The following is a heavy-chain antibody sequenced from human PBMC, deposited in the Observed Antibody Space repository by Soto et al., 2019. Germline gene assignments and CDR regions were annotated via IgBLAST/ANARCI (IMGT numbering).Heavy chain of an antibody. J-gene: IGHJ4*02. V-gene: IGHV1-8*01. CDR2: MQPSSGRT. D-gene: IGHD1-26*01. CDR3: ARGVTAGVDY. Sequence: QVQLVQSGAEVREPGASVKVSRKASGYSFTSLDINWVRQTTGQGLEWMGWMQPSSGRTGYAQKFQGRVTMTRDTSINTAYMELSSLTSDDTAFYYCARGVTAGVDYWGQGPLVTVSS. CDR1: GYSFTSLD.